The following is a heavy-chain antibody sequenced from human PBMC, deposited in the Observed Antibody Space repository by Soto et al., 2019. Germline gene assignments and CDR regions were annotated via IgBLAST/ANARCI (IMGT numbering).Heavy chain of an antibody. CDR3: VRTKVQGGYYYTGMDV. CDR1: GYTFSNYG. Sequence: QVQLVQSGAEVKKPGASVKVSCKASGYTFSNYGISWVRQAPGQGLEWMGWISAYNGNTNYAQMLQGRGTMTTDTSTSTAYMELRSLRSDDTAVYYCVRTKVQGGYYYTGMDVWGQGTTVTVPS. D-gene: IGHD2-15*01. V-gene: IGHV1-18*01. CDR2: ISAYNGNT. J-gene: IGHJ6*02.